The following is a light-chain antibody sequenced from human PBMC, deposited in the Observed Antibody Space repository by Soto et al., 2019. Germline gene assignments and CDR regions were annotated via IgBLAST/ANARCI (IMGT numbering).Light chain of an antibody. V-gene: IGLV2-8*01. CDR2: EVT. Sequence: SVLTQPPSASGSPGQSVTISCTGTSSDVGGYNYVSWYQQHPGKAPKLMIYEVTKRPSGVPDRFSGSKSGNTASLTVSGLLPEDEADYYCASYAGGNKVFGTGTKGTVL. CDR3: ASYAGGNKV. CDR1: SSDVGGYNY. J-gene: IGLJ1*01.